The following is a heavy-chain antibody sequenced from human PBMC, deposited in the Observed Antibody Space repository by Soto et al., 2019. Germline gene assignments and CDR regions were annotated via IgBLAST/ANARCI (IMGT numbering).Heavy chain of an antibody. CDR3: AKGRDYGGNYRDY. Sequence: EVQLLESGGGLVQPGGSLRLSCAASGFTFSSYAMSWVRQAPWKGLEWVSAIGGSGGTTNTYYADSVKGRFTISRDNSQNTLSLHMNSLRAEDTAVYYCAKGRDYGGNYRDYWGQGTLVTVSS. V-gene: IGHV3-23*01. CDR2: IGGSGGTTNT. D-gene: IGHD4-17*01. CDR1: GFTFSSYA. J-gene: IGHJ4*02.